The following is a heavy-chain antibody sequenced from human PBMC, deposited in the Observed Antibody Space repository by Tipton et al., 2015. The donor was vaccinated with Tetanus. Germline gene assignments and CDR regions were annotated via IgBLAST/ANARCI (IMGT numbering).Heavy chain of an antibody. J-gene: IGHJ4*02. V-gene: IGHV3-9*01. CDR1: GFTFDDYA. D-gene: IGHD3-3*01. Sequence: SLRLSFAASGFTFDDYAMHWVRQAPGKGLEWVSGISWNSGSIGYADSVKGRFTVSRDNAKNSLYLQMNSLRAEDTAVYYCAKEQYYDFWSGYYVLDYWGQGTLVTVSS. CDR2: ISWNSGSI. CDR3: AKEQYYDFWSGYYVLDY.